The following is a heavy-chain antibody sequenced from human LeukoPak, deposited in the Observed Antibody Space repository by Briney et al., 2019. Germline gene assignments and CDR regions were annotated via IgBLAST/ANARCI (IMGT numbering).Heavy chain of an antibody. Sequence: ASVKVSCTASGGTFSSYAISWVRQAPGQGLEWMGRIIPILGIANYAQKFQGRVTITADKSTSTAYMELSSLRSEDTAVYYCAGELPGVGYYYYGMDVWGQGTTVTVSS. CDR1: GGTFSSYA. D-gene: IGHD2-15*01. V-gene: IGHV1-69*04. J-gene: IGHJ6*02. CDR2: IIPILGIA. CDR3: AGELPGVGYYYYGMDV.